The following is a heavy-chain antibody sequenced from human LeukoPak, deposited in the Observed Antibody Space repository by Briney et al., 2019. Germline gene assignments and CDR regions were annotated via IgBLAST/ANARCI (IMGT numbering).Heavy chain of an antibody. CDR1: GGTFSSYA. CDR2: IIPIFGTA. Sequence: SVKVSCKASGGTFSSYAISWVRQAPGQGLEWMGRIIPIFGTANYAQKFQGRVTITTDESTSTAYMELSSLRSEDTAVYYCASGAAGDPDYYYYYMDVWGKGTTVTVSS. CDR3: ASGAAGDPDYYYYYMDV. D-gene: IGHD3-10*01. V-gene: IGHV1-69*05. J-gene: IGHJ6*03.